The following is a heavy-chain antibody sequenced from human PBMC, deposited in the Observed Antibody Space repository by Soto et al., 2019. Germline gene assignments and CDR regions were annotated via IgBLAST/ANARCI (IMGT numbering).Heavy chain of an antibody. CDR2: IKSKTDGGTT. D-gene: IGHD2-15*01. CDR3: TTDFGYCSGGSCYEPAKFDY. CDR1: GFTFSNAW. V-gene: IGHV3-15*01. Sequence: GGSLRLSCAASGFTFSNAWMSWVRQAPGKGLEWVGRIKSKTDGGTTDYAAPVKGRFTISRDDSKNTLYLQMNSLKTEDTAVYYCTTDFGYCSGGSCYEPAKFDYWGQGTLVTVS. J-gene: IGHJ4*02.